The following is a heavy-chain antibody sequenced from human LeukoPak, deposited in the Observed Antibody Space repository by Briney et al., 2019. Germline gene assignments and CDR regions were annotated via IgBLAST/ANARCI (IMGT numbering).Heavy chain of an antibody. J-gene: IGHJ3*02. Sequence: ASVKVSFKSSDTFTSYRISWVRQAPGEGREWMGWISSYNGNTNYDQKLQGRVTMTTDTSTSTAYMELRSLRSDDTAVYCCARVPVLSYNGPEDAFDIWGQGTMVTVSS. D-gene: IGHD3-10*01. CDR3: ARVPVLSYNGPEDAFDI. CDR1: DTFTSYR. V-gene: IGHV1-18*01. CDR2: ISSYNGNT.